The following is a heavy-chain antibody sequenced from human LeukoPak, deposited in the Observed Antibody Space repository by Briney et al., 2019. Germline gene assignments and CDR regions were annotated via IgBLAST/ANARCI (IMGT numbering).Heavy chain of an antibody. Sequence: PSETLSLTCAVSGGSISSGGYSWTWIRQPAGKGLEWIGRIYTSGSTTYNPSLKSRVTISVDTSKNQFSLKLSSVTAADTAVYYCARDVGRAAFDIWGPGTMVTVSS. CDR3: ARDVGRAAFDI. V-gene: IGHV4-61*02. CDR1: GGSISSGGYS. D-gene: IGHD3-16*01. J-gene: IGHJ3*02. CDR2: IYTSGST.